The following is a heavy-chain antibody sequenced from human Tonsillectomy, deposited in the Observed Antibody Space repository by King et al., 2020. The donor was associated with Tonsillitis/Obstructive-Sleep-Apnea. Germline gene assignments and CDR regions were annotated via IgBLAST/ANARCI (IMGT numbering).Heavy chain of an antibody. V-gene: IGHV5-51*01. CDR2: IYPVDSDT. CDR3: ARHSLYETGIDY. D-gene: IGHD5/OR15-5a*01. J-gene: IGHJ4*02. Sequence: VQLVESGADVKKPGESLKISCKASGYSFTNQWIVWVRQMPGRGLEWMGIIYPVDSDTRYSPSFEGQVSISADKATSTVYLQWNILQASDTGIYYCARHSLYETGIDYWGQGTLVTVTA. CDR1: GYSFTNQW.